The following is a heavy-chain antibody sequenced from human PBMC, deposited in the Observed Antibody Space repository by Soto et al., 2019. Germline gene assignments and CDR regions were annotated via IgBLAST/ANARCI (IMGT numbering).Heavy chain of an antibody. CDR3: AQKPGIAVAGTFPFDY. V-gene: IGHV2-5*02. CDR1: GFSLSTSGVG. Sequence: QITLKESGPTLVKPTQTLTLTCTFSGFSLSTSGVGVGWIRQPPGKALEWLALIYWDDDKRYSPSLKSRLTITQDTSKNQVVLTMTNMDPVDTATYYCAQKPGIAVAGTFPFDYWGQGTLVTVSS. D-gene: IGHD6-19*01. J-gene: IGHJ4*02. CDR2: IYWDDDK.